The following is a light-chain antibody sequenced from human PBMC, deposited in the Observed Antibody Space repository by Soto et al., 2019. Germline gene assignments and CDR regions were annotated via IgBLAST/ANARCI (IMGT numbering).Light chain of an antibody. Sequence: EIAMTQSPATLCVSPVVRASLSCIASQSVSSYLAWYQQKPGQAPRLLIYDASNRATGIPARFSGSGSGTDFTLTISSLEPEDFAVYYCQQRSNWPPFTFGQGTRLEIK. CDR1: QSVSSY. V-gene: IGKV3-11*01. J-gene: IGKJ5*01. CDR3: QQRSNWPPFT. CDR2: DAS.